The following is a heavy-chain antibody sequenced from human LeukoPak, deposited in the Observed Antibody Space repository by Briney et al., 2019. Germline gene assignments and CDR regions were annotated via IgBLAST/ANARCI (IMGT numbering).Heavy chain of an antibody. J-gene: IGHJ5*02. V-gene: IGHV3-30*18. CDR3: AKDRQGWFDP. CDR1: GFTFSSYG. Sequence: GGSLRLSCAASGFTFSSYGMHWVRQAPGKGLEWVAVISYDGSNKYYADSVKGRFTISRDNSKNTLYLQMNSLRAEDTAVYYCAKDRQGWFDPWGQGTLVTVSS. CDR2: ISYDGSNK.